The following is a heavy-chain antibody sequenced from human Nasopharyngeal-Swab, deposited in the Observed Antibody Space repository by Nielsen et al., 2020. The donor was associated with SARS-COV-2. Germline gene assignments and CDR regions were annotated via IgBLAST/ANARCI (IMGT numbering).Heavy chain of an antibody. J-gene: IGHJ4*02. D-gene: IGHD2-8*01. V-gene: IGHV4-4*02. CDR2: IHESGGI. CDR3: TKNGAYALDC. Sequence: SETLSLTCAVSGGSLNNGAWWRWVRQVPGKGLEWIGEIHESGGINYNPSFTSRVTLSMDRSKNHFSLQLTSAAAADTAIYYCTKNGAYALDCWGQGTLVTVSS. CDR1: GGSLNNGAW.